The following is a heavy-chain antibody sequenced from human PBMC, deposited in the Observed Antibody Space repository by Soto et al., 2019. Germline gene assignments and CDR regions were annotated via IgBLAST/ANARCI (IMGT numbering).Heavy chain of an antibody. CDR2: ISGSGGST. CDR3: AKDGFWSGSKNNPYDY. D-gene: IGHD3-3*01. V-gene: IGHV3-23*01. J-gene: IGHJ4*02. CDR1: GFTFSSYA. Sequence: GGSLRLSCAASGFTFSSYAMSWVRQAPGKGLEWVSAISGSGGSTYYADSAKGRFTISRDNSKNTLYLQMNSLRAEDTAVYYCAKDGFWSGSKNNPYDYWGQGTLVTVSS.